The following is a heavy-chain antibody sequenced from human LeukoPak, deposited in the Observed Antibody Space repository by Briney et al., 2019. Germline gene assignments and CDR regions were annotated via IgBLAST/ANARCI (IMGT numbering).Heavy chain of an antibody. V-gene: IGHV3-23*01. CDR3: SKDQAVIIKYYFDY. CDR1: GFTFSTYA. D-gene: IGHD3-3*01. Sequence: PGGSLRLSCAASGFTFSTYAMSWVRQAPGKGLEWVSAISASGGNTYYADSVKGRFTISRDNSKNTLYLQQNSLRAEDTAVYYCSKDQAVIIKYYFDYWGQGTLVTVSS. CDR2: ISASGGNT. J-gene: IGHJ4*02.